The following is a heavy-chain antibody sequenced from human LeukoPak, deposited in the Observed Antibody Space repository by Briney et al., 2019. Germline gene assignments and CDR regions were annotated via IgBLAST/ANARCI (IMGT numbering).Heavy chain of an antibody. CDR1: GYTFSDYY. D-gene: IGHD1-1*01. CDR3: ARDLSTSSNWELDY. Sequence: ASVKVSFTATGYTFSDYYTHWVRQAPGHGLEWMGCINPNGGGTRYAQQFQGRVTMTRDTSIGTVYMELSTLRSDDTAVYYCARDLSTSSNWELDYWGQGTLVTVSS. CDR2: INPNGGGT. V-gene: IGHV1-2*02. J-gene: IGHJ4*02.